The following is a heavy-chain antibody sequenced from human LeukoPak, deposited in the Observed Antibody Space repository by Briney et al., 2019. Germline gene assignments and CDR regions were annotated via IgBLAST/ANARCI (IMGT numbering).Heavy chain of an antibody. Sequence: PGGSLRLSCAASGFTFSSYWMSWVRQAPGKGLEWVANINKDGGEKYYVDSVKGRFTISRDNAKNSLYLQMNSLRAEDTAVYYCVRAPYYSGIEHYFDHWGQGILVTVSS. CDR3: VRAPYYSGIEHYFDH. CDR2: INKDGGEK. D-gene: IGHD3-22*01. CDR1: GFTFSSYW. V-gene: IGHV3-7*03. J-gene: IGHJ4*02.